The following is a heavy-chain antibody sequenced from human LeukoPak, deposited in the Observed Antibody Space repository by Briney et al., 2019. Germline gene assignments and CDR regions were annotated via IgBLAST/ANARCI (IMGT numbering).Heavy chain of an antibody. Sequence: SETLSLTCAVYGGSFSGYYWSWIRQPPGKGLEWIGEINHSGSTNYNPSLKSRVTISVDTSKNQFSLKLSSVTAADTAVYYCARGPMDCSGGSCYYPVHYDYWGQGTLVTVSS. D-gene: IGHD2-15*01. J-gene: IGHJ4*02. CDR3: ARGPMDCSGGSCYYPVHYDY. CDR1: GGSFSGYY. CDR2: INHSGST. V-gene: IGHV4-34*01.